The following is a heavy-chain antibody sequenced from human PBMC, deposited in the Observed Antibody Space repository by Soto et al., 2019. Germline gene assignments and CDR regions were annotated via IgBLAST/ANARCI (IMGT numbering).Heavy chain of an antibody. CDR1: GGSIGSSY. CDR2: IYYSGST. J-gene: IGHJ6*02. V-gene: IGHV4-59*13. CDR3: ARDLGDYYGSGSYYNFHYYGMDV. Sequence: PSEAPSPTFTFSGGSIGSSYWSRVRQHPGECLEWIGYIYYSGSTNYNPSLKSRVTISVDTSKNQFSLKLSSVTAADTAVYYCARDLGDYYGSGSYYNFHYYGMDVWGQGTTV. D-gene: IGHD3-10*01.